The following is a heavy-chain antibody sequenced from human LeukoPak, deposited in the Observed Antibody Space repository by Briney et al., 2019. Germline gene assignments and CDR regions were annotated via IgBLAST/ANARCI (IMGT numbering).Heavy chain of an antibody. Sequence: GGSLRLSCGAPGFIFNSYEMNWVRQAPGKGLEWVSSISSSSGYIYYADSVKGRFTISRDNAKNSLSLQMNSLRAEDTAVYYCARDRLLEDREYNYYFYMDVWGKGTTVTVSS. D-gene: IGHD1-1*01. J-gene: IGHJ6*03. CDR1: GFIFNSYE. V-gene: IGHV3-21*01. CDR3: ARDRLLEDREYNYYFYMDV. CDR2: ISSSSGYI.